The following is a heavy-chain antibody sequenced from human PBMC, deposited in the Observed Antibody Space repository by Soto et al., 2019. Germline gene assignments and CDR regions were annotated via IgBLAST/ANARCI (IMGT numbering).Heavy chain of an antibody. D-gene: IGHD1-1*01. CDR2: INVNNGNT. CDR3: ARGSGVRNPFDY. Sequence: GASVKVSCKASGYTFTNYAVHWVRQAPGQRLEWMGWINVNNGNTKTSEKFQGRVTLTRDTSASTVFMDLSGLRSEDTAVYYCARGSGVRNPFDYWGQGTLVTVSS. J-gene: IGHJ4*02. CDR1: GYTFTNYA. V-gene: IGHV1-3*01.